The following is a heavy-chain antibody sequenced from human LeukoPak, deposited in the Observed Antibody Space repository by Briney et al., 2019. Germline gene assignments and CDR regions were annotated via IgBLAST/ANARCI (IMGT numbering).Heavy chain of an antibody. CDR1: GGTFSSYA. CDR2: IIPIFGTA. D-gene: IGHD6-13*01. J-gene: IGHJ5*02. V-gene: IGHV1-69*06. Sequence: SVKVSCKASGGTFSSYAISWVRQAPGQGLEWMGGIIPIFGTANYAQKFQGRVTITADKSTSTAYMELSSLRSDDTAVYYCAREVRAAAGRPAGFDPWGQGTLVTVSS. CDR3: AREVRAAAGRPAGFDP.